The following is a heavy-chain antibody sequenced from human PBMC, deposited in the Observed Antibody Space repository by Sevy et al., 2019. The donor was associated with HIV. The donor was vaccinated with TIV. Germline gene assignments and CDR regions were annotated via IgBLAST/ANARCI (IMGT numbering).Heavy chain of an antibody. D-gene: IGHD2-2*01. CDR2: IYIDGRT. J-gene: IGHJ4*02. CDR1: GFTVSNNF. V-gene: IGHV3-53*01. Sequence: GGSLRLSCAASGFTVSNNFVTWVRQAPGKGLEWVSFIYIDGRTYYADSVKGLFTISRDNSKNMVYLQLNSLRDEDTAVYFGASSGPAGHDWGQGTLVTVSS. CDR3: ASSGPAGHD.